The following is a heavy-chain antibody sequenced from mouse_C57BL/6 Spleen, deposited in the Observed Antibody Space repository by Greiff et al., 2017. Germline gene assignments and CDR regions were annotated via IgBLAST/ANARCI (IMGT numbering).Heavy chain of an antibody. CDR3: SIYYDYDRGFLFAY. CDR2: IDPENGDT. D-gene: IGHD2-4*01. Sequence: EVQLQQSGAELVRPGASVKLSCTASGFNIKDDYMHWVKQRPEQGLEWIGWIDPENGDTEYASKFQGKATITADTSSNTAYLQLSSLTSEDTAVYYCSIYYDYDRGFLFAYWGQGTLVTVSA. CDR1: GFNIKDDY. V-gene: IGHV14-4*01. J-gene: IGHJ3*01.